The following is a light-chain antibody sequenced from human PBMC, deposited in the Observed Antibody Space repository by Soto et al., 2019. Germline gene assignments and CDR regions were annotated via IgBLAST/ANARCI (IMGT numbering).Light chain of an antibody. J-gene: IGKJ1*01. Sequence: DIQMTQSPSMLSASVGDRVTIACRASQSIRRWLAWYQQKPGKAPKLLIFDASTLESGVPSRFSGRGSETEFTLTISSLQPDDFATYHCQQYNSYSPATFGQGTKVEI. V-gene: IGKV1-5*01. CDR3: QQYNSYSPAT. CDR1: QSIRRW. CDR2: DAS.